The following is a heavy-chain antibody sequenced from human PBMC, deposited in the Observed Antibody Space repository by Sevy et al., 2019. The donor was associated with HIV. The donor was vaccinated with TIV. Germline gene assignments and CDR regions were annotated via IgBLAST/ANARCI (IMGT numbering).Heavy chain of an antibody. CDR1: GFTFSNYG. CDR3: AKDLAGPGRRYFDY. J-gene: IGHJ4*02. V-gene: IGHV3-30*02. CDR2: IRYDGSDQ. Sequence: GGSLRLSCAASGFTFSNYGMHWVRQVPGKGLEWVTFIRYDGSDQYYAASVKGRFTISRADSKNTLYLQMDSLRPEDTAIYYCAKDLAGPGRRYFDYWGQGTLVTVSS. D-gene: IGHD6-13*01.